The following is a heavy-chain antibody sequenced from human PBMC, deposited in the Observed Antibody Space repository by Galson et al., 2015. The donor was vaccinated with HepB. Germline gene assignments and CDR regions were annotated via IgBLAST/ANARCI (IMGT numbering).Heavy chain of an antibody. CDR2: VMSGSGGA. J-gene: IGHJ5*02. V-gene: IGHV3-23*01. Sequence: SLRLSCAVSGFTFSSYGMIWVRQAPGKGLEWVSAVMSGSGGAFYADSVKGRFTISRDNSKNTLSLQMNSLGAEDTAVYYCAKCGVLSSGWCNYFDPWGQGTPVTVSS. CDR3: AKCGVLSSGWCNYFDP. D-gene: IGHD6-19*01. CDR1: GFTFSSYG.